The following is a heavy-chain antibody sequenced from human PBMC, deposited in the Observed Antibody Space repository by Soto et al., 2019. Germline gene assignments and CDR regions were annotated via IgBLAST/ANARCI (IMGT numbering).Heavy chain of an antibody. CDR2: AYHSGGT. Sequence: QLQLQESGPGLVRPSGTLSLTFAVSGGFTSTNNWWGWVRQPPGKGLEMIGDAYHSGGTEYNPSLKSRVSISVDKSKNQISLKLTSATAADTAVYYCARSPPSSYYGGSGTFDYWGQGTLVTVSS. CDR1: GGFTSTNNW. CDR3: ARSPPSSYYGGSGTFDY. J-gene: IGHJ4*02. D-gene: IGHD3-10*01. V-gene: IGHV4-4*02.